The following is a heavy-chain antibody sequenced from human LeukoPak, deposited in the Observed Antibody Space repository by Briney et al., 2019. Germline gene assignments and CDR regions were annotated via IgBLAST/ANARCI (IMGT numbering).Heavy chain of an antibody. V-gene: IGHV1-46*01. CDR1: GYTFTSCY. D-gene: IGHD3-3*01. J-gene: IGHJ4*02. CDR2: INPSGGST. CDR3: ARGSSPYFGVAKGNDY. Sequence: ASVKVSCKASGYTFTSCYMHWVRQAPGQGLEWMGIINPSGGSTSYAQKFQGRVTMTRDMSTSTVYMELSSLRSEDTAVYYCARGSSPYFGVAKGNDYWGQGTLVTVSS.